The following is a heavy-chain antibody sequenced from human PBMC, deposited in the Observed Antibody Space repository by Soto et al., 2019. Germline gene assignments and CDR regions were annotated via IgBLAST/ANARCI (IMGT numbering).Heavy chain of an antibody. CDR3: ARQQVVVINLLDY. CDR1: GFTFSSYA. D-gene: IGHD3-22*01. Sequence: PGGSLRLSCAASGFTFSSYAMSWVRQAPGKGLEWVSAISGSGGSTYYADSVKGRFTISRDNSKNTLYLQMNSLRAEDTAVYYCARQQVVVINLLDYCGQGTLVTVYS. CDR2: ISGSGGST. V-gene: IGHV3-23*01. J-gene: IGHJ4*02.